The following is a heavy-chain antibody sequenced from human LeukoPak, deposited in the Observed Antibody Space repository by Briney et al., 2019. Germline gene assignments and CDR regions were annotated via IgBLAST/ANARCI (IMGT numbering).Heavy chain of an antibody. V-gene: IGHV1-2*02. CDR3: ARDSSDILTGYYHF. Sequence: GASVKVSCKTSGYSFNGYYLHWVRQAPGQGLEWMGWINPNSGRTHYAPKFQGRVTLTTDTSITTAYMELSSLISGDTALYYCARDSSDILTGYYHFWGQGTLVTVSS. CDR2: INPNSGRT. CDR1: GYSFNGYY. J-gene: IGHJ4*02. D-gene: IGHD3-9*01.